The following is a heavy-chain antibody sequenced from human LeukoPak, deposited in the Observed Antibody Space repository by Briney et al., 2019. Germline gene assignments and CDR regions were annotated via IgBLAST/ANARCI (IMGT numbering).Heavy chain of an antibody. CDR2: ISAYNGNT. Sequence: GASVKVSCKASGYTFASYGISWVRQAPGQGLEWMGWISAYNGNTNYAQKLQGRVTMTTDTSTSTAYMELRSLRSDDTAVYYCASEGYCSSTSCYTRSLDYWGQGTLVTVSS. J-gene: IGHJ4*02. CDR3: ASEGYCSSTSCYTRSLDY. V-gene: IGHV1-18*01. CDR1: GYTFASYG. D-gene: IGHD2-2*02.